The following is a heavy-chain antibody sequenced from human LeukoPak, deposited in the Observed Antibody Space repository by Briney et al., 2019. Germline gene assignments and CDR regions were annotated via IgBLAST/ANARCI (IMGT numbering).Heavy chain of an antibody. CDR2: ISYDGSNK. CDR1: GFTFSSYA. V-gene: IGHV3-30-3*01. D-gene: IGHD4-17*01. Sequence: GGSLRLSCAASGFTFSSYAMHWVRQAPGKGLEWVAVISYDGSNKYYADSVKGRFTISRDNAKNSLYLQMNSLRAEDTAVYYCARETVTRDIDYWGQGTLVTVSS. J-gene: IGHJ4*02. CDR3: ARETVTRDIDY.